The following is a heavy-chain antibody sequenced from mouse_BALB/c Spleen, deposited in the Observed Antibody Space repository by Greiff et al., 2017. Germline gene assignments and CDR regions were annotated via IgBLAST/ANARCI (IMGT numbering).Heavy chain of an antibody. CDR3: ARDEGYGNSPWFAY. V-gene: IGHV2-6-7*01. D-gene: IGHD2-10*02. CDR1: GFSLTGYG. Sequence: VKLQESGPGLVAPSQSLSITCTVSGFSLTGYGVNWVRQPPGKGLEWLGMIWGDGSTDYNSALKSRLSISKDNSKSQVFLKMNSLQTDDTARYYCARDEGYGNSPWFAYWGQGTLVTVSA. J-gene: IGHJ3*01. CDR2: IWGDGST.